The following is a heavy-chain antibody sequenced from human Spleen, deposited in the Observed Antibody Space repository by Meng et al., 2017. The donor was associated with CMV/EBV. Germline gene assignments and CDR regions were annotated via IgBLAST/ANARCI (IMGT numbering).Heavy chain of an antibody. CDR3: ARVLYYYGSGSYYNDGMGDFDY. CDR2: INHSGST. J-gene: IGHJ4*02. CDR1: GYY. Sequence: GYYWSWIRQPPGKGLEWIGEINHSGSTNYTPSLKSRVTISVDTSKNQFSLKLSSVTAADTAVYYCARVLYYYGSGSYYNDGMGDFDYWGQGTLVTVSS. D-gene: IGHD3-10*01. V-gene: IGHV4-34*01.